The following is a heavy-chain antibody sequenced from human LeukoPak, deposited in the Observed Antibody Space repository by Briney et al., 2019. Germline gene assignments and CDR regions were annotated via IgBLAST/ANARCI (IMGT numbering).Heavy chain of an antibody. V-gene: IGHV3-53*01. CDR2: IYSGGST. Sequence: GRSLRLSCAASGFTFSSYGMHWVRQPPGKGLEWVSVIYSGGSTYYADSVKGRFTISRDNSKNTLYLQMNSLRAEDTAVYYCARDSSGWYVGLYYGMDVWGQGTTVTVSS. D-gene: IGHD6-19*01. CDR3: ARDSSGWYVGLYYGMDV. J-gene: IGHJ6*02. CDR1: GFTFSSYG.